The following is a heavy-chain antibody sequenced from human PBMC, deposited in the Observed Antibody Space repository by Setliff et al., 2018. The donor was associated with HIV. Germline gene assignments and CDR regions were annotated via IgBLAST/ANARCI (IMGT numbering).Heavy chain of an antibody. D-gene: IGHD2-15*01. CDR2: IYTSGSA. CDR3: ARVPLYCSGGKCFSISAFHI. J-gene: IGHJ3*02. CDR1: GGSISSGTFY. V-gene: IGHV4-61*09. Sequence: SETLSLTCTVSGGSISSGTFYWSWIRQPAGKGLEWIGHIYTSGSATFNPSLKSRVTISLDTSKNQFSLKLSSVTAADTAVYYCARVPLYCSGGKCFSISAFHIWGQGTTVTVSS.